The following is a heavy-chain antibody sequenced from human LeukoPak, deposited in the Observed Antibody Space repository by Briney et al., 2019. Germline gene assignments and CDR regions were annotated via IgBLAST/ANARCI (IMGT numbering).Heavy chain of an antibody. CDR2: IRYDGSNK. V-gene: IGHV3-30*02. CDR3: AKQYSSSRYYFDY. D-gene: IGHD6-13*01. CDR1: GFTFSSYG. Sequence: GGSLRLSCAASGFTFSSYGMHWVRQAPGKGLEWVAFIRYDGSNKYYADSVKGRFTISRDNSKNTLYLQMNSLRAEDTAVYYCAKQYSSSRYYFDYWGQGTLVTVSS. J-gene: IGHJ4*02.